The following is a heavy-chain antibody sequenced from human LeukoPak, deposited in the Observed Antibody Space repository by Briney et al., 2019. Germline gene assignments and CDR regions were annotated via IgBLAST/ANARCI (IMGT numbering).Heavy chain of an antibody. Sequence: GGSLRLSCAASRFTFDDYGMSWVRQAPGKGLEWVSSISSSSSYIYYADSVKGRFTISRDNAKNSLYLQMNSLRAEDTAVYYCARELEGYCSSTSCYAMLGVDYWGQGTLVTVSS. V-gene: IGHV3-21*01. D-gene: IGHD2-2*01. CDR1: RFTFDDYG. CDR2: ISSSSSYI. J-gene: IGHJ4*02. CDR3: ARELEGYCSSTSCYAMLGVDY.